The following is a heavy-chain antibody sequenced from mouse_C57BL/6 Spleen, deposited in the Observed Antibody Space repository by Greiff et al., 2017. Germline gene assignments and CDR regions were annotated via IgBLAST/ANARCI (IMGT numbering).Heavy chain of an antibody. CDR3: ARDRLRHAMDY. D-gene: IGHD2-4*01. Sequence: EVHLVESGGGLVKPGGSLKLSCAASGFTFSSYAMSWVRQTPEKRLEWVATISDGGSYTYYPDNVKGRFTISRDNAKNNLYLQMSHLKSEDTAMYYCARDRLRHAMDYWGQGTSVTVSS. J-gene: IGHJ4*01. CDR2: ISDGGSYT. CDR1: GFTFSSYA. V-gene: IGHV5-4*01.